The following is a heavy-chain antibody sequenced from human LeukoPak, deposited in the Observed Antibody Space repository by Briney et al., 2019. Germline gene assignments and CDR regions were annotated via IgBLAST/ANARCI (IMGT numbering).Heavy chain of an antibody. J-gene: IGHJ4*02. CDR2: ISYDGSNK. Sequence: GGSLRLSCAASGFTFSSYAMHWVRQAPGKGLEWVAVISYDGSNKYYADSVKGRFTISRDNSKNTLYLQMNSLRAEDTAIYYCAKPAKTDYADYWGQGTLVTVSS. CDR3: AKPAKTDYADY. CDR1: GFTFSSYA. D-gene: IGHD1-14*01. V-gene: IGHV3-30*04.